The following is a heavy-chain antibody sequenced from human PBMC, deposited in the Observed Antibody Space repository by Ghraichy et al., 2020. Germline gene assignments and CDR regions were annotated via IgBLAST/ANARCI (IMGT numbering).Heavy chain of an antibody. CDR2: IKSKTDGGTT. D-gene: IGHD3-9*01. CDR1: GFTFSNAW. V-gene: IGHV3-15*01. J-gene: IGHJ6*02. Sequence: GESLNISCAASGFTFSNAWMSWVRQAPGKGLEWVGRIKSKTDGGTTDYAAPVKGRFTISRDDSKNTLYLQMNSLKTEDTAVYYCTTDGGYYDILTGRMWGYGMDVWGQGTTVTVSS. CDR3: TTDGGYYDILTGRMWGYGMDV.